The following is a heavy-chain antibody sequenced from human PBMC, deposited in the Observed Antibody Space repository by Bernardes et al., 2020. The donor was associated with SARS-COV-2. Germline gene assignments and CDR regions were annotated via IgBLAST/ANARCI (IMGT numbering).Heavy chain of an antibody. V-gene: IGHV3-74*01. CDR2: INEDGSII. CDR3: ARDFGGEYDY. CDR1: GFSVSAFW. J-gene: IGHJ4*02. D-gene: IGHD2-21*01. Sequence: GGSLRLSCAVSGFSVSAFWMHWVRQAPGEGLVWVSRINEDGSIINYSDSVRGRLTISRDIADNTLYLQMNSLRADDTAVYYCARDFGGEYDYWGQGTLVTVSS.